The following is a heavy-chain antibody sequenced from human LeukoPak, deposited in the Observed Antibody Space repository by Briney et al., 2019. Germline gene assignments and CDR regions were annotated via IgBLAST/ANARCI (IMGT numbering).Heavy chain of an antibody. Sequence: PSETLSLTCAVYGGSFSGYYWSWIRQPPGKGLEWIGEINHSGSTNYNPSLKSRVTMSVDTSKNQFSLKLSSVTAADTAVYYCARDSPPFDYWGQGTLVTVSS. CDR2: INHSGST. CDR3: ARDSPPFDY. V-gene: IGHV4-34*01. D-gene: IGHD1-26*01. CDR1: GGSFSGYY. J-gene: IGHJ4*02.